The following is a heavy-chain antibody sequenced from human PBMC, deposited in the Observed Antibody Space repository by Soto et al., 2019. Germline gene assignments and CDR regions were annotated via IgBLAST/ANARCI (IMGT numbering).Heavy chain of an antibody. CDR1: GFTFSIYA. D-gene: IGHD3-9*01. Sequence: GGSLRLSCSASGFTFSIYAMSWVRQAPGKGLEWVSAISGSGGSTYYADSVKGRFTISRDNSKNTLSLQMNSLRAEDTAVYYCAKDRYRAQIKDFDYWGRGTLVTVS. CDR3: AKDRYRAQIKDFDY. V-gene: IGHV3-23*01. CDR2: ISGSGGST. J-gene: IGHJ4*02.